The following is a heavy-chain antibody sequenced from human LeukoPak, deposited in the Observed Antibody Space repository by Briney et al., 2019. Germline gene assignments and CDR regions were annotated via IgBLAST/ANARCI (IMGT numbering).Heavy chain of an antibody. CDR2: VRYDGTEK. D-gene: IGHD1-26*01. V-gene: IGHV3-30*02. J-gene: IGHJ6*03. CDR1: GFTFSTYG. Sequence: GGSLRLSCAASGFTFSTYGLHWVRQAPGKGLQWVAFVRYDGTEKYYADSVKGRFTISRDNAKNSLYLQMNSLRAEDTAVYYCARGVRGLLYYYYYMDVWGKGTTVTISS. CDR3: ARGVRGLLYYYYYMDV.